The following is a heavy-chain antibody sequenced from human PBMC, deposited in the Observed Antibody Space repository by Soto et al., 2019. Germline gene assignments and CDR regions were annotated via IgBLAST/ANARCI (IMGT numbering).Heavy chain of an antibody. Sequence: SETLSLTCAVSGGSISSGGYSWSWIRQPPGKGLEWIGYIYHSGSTYYNPSLKSRVTISVDRSKNQFSLKLSSVTAADTAVYYRARGGWGGYCSGGSCYSGNWFDPWGQGTLVTVSS. J-gene: IGHJ5*02. CDR2: IYHSGST. CDR1: GGSISSGGYS. V-gene: IGHV4-30-2*01. D-gene: IGHD2-15*01. CDR3: ARGGWGGYCSGGSCYSGNWFDP.